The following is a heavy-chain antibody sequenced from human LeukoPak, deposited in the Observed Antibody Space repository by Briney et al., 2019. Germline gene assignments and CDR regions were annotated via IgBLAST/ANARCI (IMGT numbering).Heavy chain of an antibody. D-gene: IGHD3-10*01. CDR2: IYPGDSDT. Sequence: HGESLKISRKGSGYSFTSYWIAWVRQMPGKGLECMGIIYPGDSDTRYSPSFQGQVTISADKSISTAYLQWISLKASDTAMYYCARLPGRLGSGYYWGQGTLVTVSS. CDR3: ARLPGRLGSGYY. V-gene: IGHV5-51*01. J-gene: IGHJ4*02. CDR1: GYSFTSYW.